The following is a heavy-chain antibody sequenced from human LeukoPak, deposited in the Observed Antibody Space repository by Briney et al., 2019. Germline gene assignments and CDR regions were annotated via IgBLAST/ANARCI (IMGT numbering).Heavy chain of an antibody. D-gene: IGHD4-17*01. V-gene: IGHV4-31*03. J-gene: IGHJ4*02. Sequence: KSSETLSLTCTVSGGSISSGDYYWSWIRQHPGKGLEWIGYIYYSGSTYYNPSLKSRVTISVDTSKNQFSLKLSSVTAAVTAVYYCARDYGDYDTGIGYFDYWGQGTLVTVSS. CDR2: IYYSGST. CDR1: GGSISSGDYY. CDR3: ARDYGDYDTGIGYFDY.